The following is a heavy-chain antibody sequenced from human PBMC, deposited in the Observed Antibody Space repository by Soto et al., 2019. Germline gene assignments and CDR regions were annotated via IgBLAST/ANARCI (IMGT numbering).Heavy chain of an antibody. CDR2: ISYDGSNK. CDR3: AREPAIVVVVAAAGDY. CDR1: GFTFSSYA. D-gene: IGHD2-15*01. Sequence: QVQLVESGGGVVQPGRSLRLSCAASGFTFSSYAMHWVRQAPGKGLEWVAVISYDGSNKYYADSVKGRFTISRDNSKNTLYLQMNSLRAEDTAVYYCAREPAIVVVVAAAGDYWGQGTLVTVSS. J-gene: IGHJ4*02. V-gene: IGHV3-30-3*01.